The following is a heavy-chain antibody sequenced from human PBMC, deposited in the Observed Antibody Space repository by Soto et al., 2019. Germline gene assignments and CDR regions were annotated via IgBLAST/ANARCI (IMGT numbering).Heavy chain of an antibody. V-gene: IGHV1-24*01. CDR1: GYTLSEVS. Sequence: QVQLVQSGAVVRKPGASVTVSCKVSGYTLSEVSIHWVRQTPGKGLEWMGGFDPENDETSYAQKFQGRVTLTEDTSTDTAYLDLSSLRSEDTAIYYCAIAAYCSGATCYSGYNWFDPWGQGTQVTVSS. J-gene: IGHJ5*02. D-gene: IGHD2-2*01. CDR2: FDPENDET. CDR3: AIAAYCSGATCYSGYNWFDP.